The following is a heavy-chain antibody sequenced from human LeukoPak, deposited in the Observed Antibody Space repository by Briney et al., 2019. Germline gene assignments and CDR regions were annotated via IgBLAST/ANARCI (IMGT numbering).Heavy chain of an antibody. CDR3: AKLGYCGGDCHLGAFDI. Sequence: AGGSLRLSCAASGFTLSSYAMSWVRQAPGKGLEGVSAISGSGGSTYYADSVKGRFTISRDNSKNTLYLQMNSLRAEDTAVYYCAKLGYCGGDCHLGAFDIWGQGTMVTDSS. J-gene: IGHJ3*02. D-gene: IGHD2-21*02. CDR1: GFTLSSYA. V-gene: IGHV3-23*01. CDR2: ISGSGGST.